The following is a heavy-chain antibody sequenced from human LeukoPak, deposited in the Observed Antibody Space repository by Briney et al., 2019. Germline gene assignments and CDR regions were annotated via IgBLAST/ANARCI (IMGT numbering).Heavy chain of an antibody. J-gene: IGHJ4*02. V-gene: IGHV3-15*01. CDR2: IKSKTDGGTT. D-gene: IGHD2-2*03. CDR3: ANPTGYCSSTSCHLDY. Sequence: GGSLRLSCAASGFTFSNAWMSWVRQAPGKGLEWVGRIKSKTDGGTTDYAAPVKGRFTISRDDSINTLYLQMNSLRAEDTAVYYCANPTGYCSSTSCHLDYWGQGTLVTVSS. CDR1: GFTFSNAW.